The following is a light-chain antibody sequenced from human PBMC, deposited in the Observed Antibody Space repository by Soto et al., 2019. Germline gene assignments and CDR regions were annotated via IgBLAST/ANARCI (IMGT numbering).Light chain of an antibody. V-gene: IGKV2-28*01. Sequence: DIVMTQSPLSLPVTPGEPASISCRSSQSLLHSNGYNYLDWYLQKLGHSPQLLIYLGSNRAYGVPDRFSGSGSGTDFTLKLRRVEAADVGVYYCLQALQTPMYTFGQGTKLEIK. J-gene: IGKJ2*01. CDR3: LQALQTPMYT. CDR1: QSLLHSNGYNY. CDR2: LGS.